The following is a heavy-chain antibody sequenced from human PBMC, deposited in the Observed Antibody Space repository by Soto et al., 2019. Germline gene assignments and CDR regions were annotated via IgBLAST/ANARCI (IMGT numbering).Heavy chain of an antibody. J-gene: IGHJ2*01. V-gene: IGHV1-69*01. Sequence: QVQLVQSGAEVKKPESSVKVSCKASGGTFSSYAISWVRQAPGQGLEWMGGIIPIFGTANYAQKFQGRVTITADESTSTAYMELSSLRSEDTAVYYCARVPLDTAMVPLGFDLWGRGTLVTVSS. D-gene: IGHD5-18*01. CDR1: GGTFSSYA. CDR2: IIPIFGTA. CDR3: ARVPLDTAMVPLGFDL.